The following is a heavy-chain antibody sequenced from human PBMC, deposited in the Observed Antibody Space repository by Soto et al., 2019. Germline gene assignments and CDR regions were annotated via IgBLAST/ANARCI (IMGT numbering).Heavy chain of an antibody. CDR2: ISYDGSNK. CDR1: GFTFSSYG. CDR3: AKARRELRYFDWLLSAFDY. Sequence: QVQLEESGGGVVQPGRSLRLSCAASGFTFSSYGMHWVRQAPGKGLEWVAVISYDGSNKYYADSVKGRFTISRDNSKNTLYLQMNSLRAEDTAVYYCAKARRELRYFDWLLSAFDYWGQGTLVTVSS. V-gene: IGHV3-30*18. J-gene: IGHJ4*02. D-gene: IGHD3-9*01.